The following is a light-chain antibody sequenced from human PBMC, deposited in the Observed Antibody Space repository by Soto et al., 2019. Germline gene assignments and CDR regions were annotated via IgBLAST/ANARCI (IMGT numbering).Light chain of an antibody. CDR3: MQALQTPRT. V-gene: IGKV2-28*01. CDR2: LGS. J-gene: IGKJ2*02. CDR1: QSLLHSNGYNY. Sequence: DILMTQSPLSLPVTPGEPASISCRSSQSLLHSNGYNYLDWYLQKPGQSPQLLIYLGSNRASGGPDRFSGSGSGTDFTLKISRVEAEDVGVYYCMQALQTPRTFGQGTKLEIK.